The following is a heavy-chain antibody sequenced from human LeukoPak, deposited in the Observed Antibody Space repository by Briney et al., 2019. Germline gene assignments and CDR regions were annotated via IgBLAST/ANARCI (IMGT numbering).Heavy chain of an antibody. V-gene: IGHV3-74*01. CDR1: GFIFSSYW. J-gene: IGHJ4*02. CDR2: INSDGSST. CDR3: ARVGGRGAYSSGYPGFDY. D-gene: IGHD6-19*01. Sequence: GGSLRLSCAASGFIFSSYWMHWVRHAPGKGLVWVSRINSDGSSTSYADSVKGRFTISRDNAKNTLYLQMNSLRAEDTAVYYCARVGGRGAYSSGYPGFDYWGQGTLVTVSS.